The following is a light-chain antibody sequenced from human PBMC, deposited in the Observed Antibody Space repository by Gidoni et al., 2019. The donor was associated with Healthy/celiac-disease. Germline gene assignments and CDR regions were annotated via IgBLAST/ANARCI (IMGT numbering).Light chain of an antibody. V-gene: IGKV3-20*01. Sequence: EIVLTPSPGTLSLSPGDRATLSCRASQSVSSSYLAWYQHKPGQAPRLLIYGASGRATGIPDRFSGSGSGTDFTLTISRLEPEDFAVYYCQQYGSSPVTFAQXTKLEIK. CDR2: GAS. CDR1: QSVSSSY. J-gene: IGKJ2*01. CDR3: QQYGSSPVT.